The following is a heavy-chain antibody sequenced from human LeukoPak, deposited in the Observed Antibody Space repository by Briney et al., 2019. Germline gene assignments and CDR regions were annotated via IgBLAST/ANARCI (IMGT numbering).Heavy chain of an antibody. J-gene: IGHJ4*02. CDR2: IWYDGNDK. Sequence: GGSLRLSCAASGFTFSSYGMHWVRQAPGKGLEWVAFIWYDGNDKYYADSVKGRFTISRDSSKNTLYLQMNSLRAEDTSVYYCAKDPLQYGSGSYYFDYWDQGTLVTVSS. CDR1: GFTFSSYG. D-gene: IGHD3-10*01. CDR3: AKDPLQYGSGSYYFDY. V-gene: IGHV3-30*02.